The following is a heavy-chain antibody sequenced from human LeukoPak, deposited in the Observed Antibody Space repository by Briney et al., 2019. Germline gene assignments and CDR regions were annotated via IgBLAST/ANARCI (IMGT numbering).Heavy chain of an antibody. CDR3: ASGRRGAVAGTGELFDY. J-gene: IGHJ4*02. CDR2: IYPGDSDT. Sequence: GESLKISCKGSGYSFTSYWIGWVRQMPGKGLEWMGIIYPGDSDTRYSPSFQGQVTISADKPISTAYLQWSSLKASDTAMYYCASGRRGAVAGTGELFDYWGQGTLVTVSS. CDR1: GYSFTSYW. V-gene: IGHV5-51*04. D-gene: IGHD6-19*01.